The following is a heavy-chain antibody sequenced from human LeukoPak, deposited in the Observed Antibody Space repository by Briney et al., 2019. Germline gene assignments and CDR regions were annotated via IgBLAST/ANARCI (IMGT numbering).Heavy chain of an antibody. D-gene: IGHD4-17*01. Sequence: APVKVSCKVSGYTLTELSMHWVRQAPGKGLEWMGGFDPEDGETIYAQKFQGRVTMTEDTSTDTAYMELSSLRSEDTAVYYCATHGPPVKPLGYWGQGTLVTVSS. CDR1: GYTLTELS. CDR3: ATHGPPVKPLGY. V-gene: IGHV1-24*01. J-gene: IGHJ4*02. CDR2: FDPEDGET.